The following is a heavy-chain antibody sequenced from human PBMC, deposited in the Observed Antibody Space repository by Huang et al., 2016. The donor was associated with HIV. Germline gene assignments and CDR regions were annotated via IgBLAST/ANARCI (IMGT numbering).Heavy chain of an antibody. Sequence: EVQLVQSGAVVKKPGESLKISCKGSGYTFNGYWIGWVRQMPGKGLERMGIIYPVDSDTSSADKSSSTAYLQWSGLKASDTAMYYCARQGVGDFVVEPTGLGAFDIWGQGTMVTVSS. V-gene: IGHV5-51*01. CDR1: GYTFNGYW. D-gene: IGHD2-2*01. J-gene: IGHJ3*02. CDR2: IYPVDSD. CDR3: ARQGVGDFVVEPTGLGAFDI.